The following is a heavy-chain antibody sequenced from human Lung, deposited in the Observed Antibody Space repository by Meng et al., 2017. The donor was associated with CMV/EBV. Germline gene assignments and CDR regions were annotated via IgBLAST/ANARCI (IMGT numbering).Heavy chain of an antibody. Sequence: ASXXVSCKASGYTFTAHYFHWVRQAPGQGLEWMGWIHPHRGDTNYAQQFQGRVTLTRDTSINTGYRELTRLTSDDTAVYYCARDNNWGPDYWGQGTLVTVSS. V-gene: IGHV1-2*02. J-gene: IGHJ4*02. CDR2: IHPHRGDT. CDR3: ARDNNWGPDY. D-gene: IGHD7-27*01. CDR1: GYTFTAHY.